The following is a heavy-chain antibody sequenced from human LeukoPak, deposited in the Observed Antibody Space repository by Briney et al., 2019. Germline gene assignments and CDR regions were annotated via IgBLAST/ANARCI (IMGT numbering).Heavy chain of an antibody. J-gene: IGHJ4*02. CDR1: GYTVTSYW. V-gene: IGHV5-51*01. D-gene: IGHD5-24*01. CDR2: IHPGDSDT. CDR3: ATHPGGLQSGFDN. Sequence: GESLKLSCQGSGYTVTSYWIGWVRQMPGKGLEYMGIIHPGDSDTRYSPSFQGQVTISVDRSSSTAYLQWSRLKASDTAMYYCATHPGGLQSGFDNWGQGTLVTVSS.